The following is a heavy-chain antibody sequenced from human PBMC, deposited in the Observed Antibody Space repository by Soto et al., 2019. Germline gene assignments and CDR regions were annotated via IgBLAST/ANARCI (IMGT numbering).Heavy chain of an antibody. D-gene: IGHD2-2*01. CDR3: ARVRSASTPGWHYGMDV. CDR1: GFTFSSYD. CDR2: IGTAGDP. V-gene: IGHV3-13*05. Sequence: QPGGSLRLSCAASGFTFSSYDMHWVRQATGKGLEWVSAIGTAGDPYYPGSVKGRFTISRENAKNSLYLQMNSLRAGDTAVYYCARVRSASTPGWHYGMDVWGQGTTVTVSS. J-gene: IGHJ6*02.